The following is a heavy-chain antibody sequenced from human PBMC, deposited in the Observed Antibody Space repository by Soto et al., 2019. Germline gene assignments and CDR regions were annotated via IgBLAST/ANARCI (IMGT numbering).Heavy chain of an antibody. CDR1: GYTFSNYG. CDR2: ISASGNT. V-gene: IGHV1-18*01. Sequence: QVQLVQSGAEVKKPGASVKVSCKASGYTFSNYGISWVRQAPGQGLEWMGWISASGNTNYAQKLQGRVTMTTDTSASTAFMELRSLRSDDTAMYVCARDLDGSGSYYTGYWGQGTLVTVSS. D-gene: IGHD3-10*01. CDR3: ARDLDGSGSYYTGY. J-gene: IGHJ4*02.